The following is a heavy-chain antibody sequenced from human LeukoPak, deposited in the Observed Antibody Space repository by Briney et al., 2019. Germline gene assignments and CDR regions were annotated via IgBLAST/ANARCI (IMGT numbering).Heavy chain of an antibody. Sequence: PGGSLRLSCAASGFTFSSYGMHWVRQAPGKGLEWVAVISYDGSNKYYADSVKGRFTISRDNSKNTLYLQMNSLRAEDTAVYYCARDGPYYDSSGYYYDWFDPWGQGTLVTVSS. CDR1: GFTFSSYG. V-gene: IGHV3-30*03. CDR3: ARDGPYYDSSGYYYDWFDP. CDR2: ISYDGSNK. D-gene: IGHD3-22*01. J-gene: IGHJ5*02.